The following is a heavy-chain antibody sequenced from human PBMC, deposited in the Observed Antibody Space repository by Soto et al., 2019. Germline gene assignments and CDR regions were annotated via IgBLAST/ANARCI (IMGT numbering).Heavy chain of an antibody. D-gene: IGHD3-9*01. CDR1: GFTFSGYA. V-gene: IGHV3-23*01. J-gene: IGHJ6*03. CDR2: IRGSGDFT. Sequence: EVQLLESGGGLVQPGGSLRLSCAASGFTFSGYAMSWVRQAPGKGLEGVSTIRGSGDFTHYADSVKGRFTISRDYSRNTLQLQRNRLRAEDPSVYYCAKAESRYFVWLLSTAAYYYTDVWGQGTTVTVSS. CDR3: AKAESRYFVWLLSTAAYYYTDV.